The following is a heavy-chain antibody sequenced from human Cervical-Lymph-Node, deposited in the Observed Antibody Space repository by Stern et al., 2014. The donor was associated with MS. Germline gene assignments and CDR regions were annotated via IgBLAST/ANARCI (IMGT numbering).Heavy chain of an antibody. CDR3: ARGTGDNWFDP. Sequence: QVQLVQSGADVKKPGSAVRVSCKASGGVSWLRQAPGQGLEDMVGITRPVGTALYSQRFQGSLTITADSSSNTTYMELRSLRSDDTAVYYCARGTGDNWFDPWGQGTLVSVSS. CDR2: ITRPVGTA. J-gene: IGHJ5*02. D-gene: IGHD3-10*01. V-gene: IGHV1-69*01. CDR1: GG.